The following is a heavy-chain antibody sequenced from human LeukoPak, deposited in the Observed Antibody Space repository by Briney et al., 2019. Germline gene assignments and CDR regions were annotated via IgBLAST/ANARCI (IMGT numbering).Heavy chain of an antibody. D-gene: IGHD3-22*01. J-gene: IGHJ4*02. CDR2: IKQDGRES. Sequence: GGSLRLSCAASGFTLSIYWMSWVRQAPGKGLEWVANIKQDGRESHYVDSVKGRFTISRDNAKNSVSLQMNSLRAEDTAVYYCARDSTYDSSGYSYYFDYWGQGTLVTVSS. CDR1: GFTLSIYW. V-gene: IGHV3-7*01. CDR3: ARDSTYDSSGYSYYFDY.